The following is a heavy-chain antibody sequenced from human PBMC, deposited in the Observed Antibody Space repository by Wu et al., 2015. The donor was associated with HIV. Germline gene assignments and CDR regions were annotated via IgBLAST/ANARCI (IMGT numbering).Heavy chain of an antibody. Sequence: QVQLVQSGAEVKKPGASVKVSCKASGYTFTSYYMHWVRQAPGQGLEWMGIINPSGGSTSYAQKFQGRVTMTRDTSTSTVYMELSSLRSEDTAVYYCARDYYDSSGRRTTHFDYWGQGTLVTVSS. CDR3: ARDYYDSSGRRTTHFDY. CDR1: GYTFTSYY. J-gene: IGHJ4*02. V-gene: IGHV1-46*01. CDR2: INPSGGST. D-gene: IGHD3-22*01.